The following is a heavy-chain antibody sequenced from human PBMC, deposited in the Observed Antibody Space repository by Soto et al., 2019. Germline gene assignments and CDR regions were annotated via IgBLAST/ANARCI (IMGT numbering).Heavy chain of an antibody. J-gene: IGHJ4*02. CDR3: ARLAVNNWNYPLGAGPTFDY. Sequence: PGESLKISCEGSGYSFTSYWIGWVRQMPGKGLEWMGIIYPGDSDTRYSPSFQRQVIISADKSITTAYLQWSSLKASDTAMYYCARLAVNNWNYPLGAGPTFDYWGQGTLVTVSS. CDR2: IYPGDSDT. V-gene: IGHV5-51*01. CDR1: GYSFTSYW. D-gene: IGHD1-7*01.